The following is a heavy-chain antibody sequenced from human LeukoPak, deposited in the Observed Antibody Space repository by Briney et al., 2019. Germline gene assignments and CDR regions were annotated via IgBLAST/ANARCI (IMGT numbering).Heavy chain of an antibody. CDR2: IGTAGDT. CDR3: ARGSSSLTMDV. J-gene: IGHJ6*02. V-gene: IGHV3-13*01. D-gene: IGHD6-13*01. Sequence: PGGSLRLSCAASGFTFSSYDMHWVRQATGKGMEWVSAIGTAGDTYYPGSVKGRFTISRENAKNSLYLQMNSLRAGDTAVYYCARGSSSLTMDVWGQGTTVTVSS. CDR1: GFTFSSYD.